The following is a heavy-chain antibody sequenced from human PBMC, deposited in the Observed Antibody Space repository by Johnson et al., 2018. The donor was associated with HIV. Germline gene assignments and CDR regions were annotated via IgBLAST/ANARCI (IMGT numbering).Heavy chain of an antibody. Sequence: KGLEWVAVISYEGSTKYYADSVKGRFTISRDNSKNTLYLQMNSLRAEDTAVYYCVRDRGTMLLDGAFDIWGQGTMVTVSS. CDR2: ISYEGSTK. J-gene: IGHJ3*02. V-gene: IGHV3-30*04. CDR3: VRDRGTMLLDGAFDI. D-gene: IGHD3-10*01.